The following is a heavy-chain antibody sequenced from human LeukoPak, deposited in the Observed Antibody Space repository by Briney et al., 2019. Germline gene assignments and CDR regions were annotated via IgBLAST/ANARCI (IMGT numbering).Heavy chain of an antibody. CDR1: GFTFSSYA. CDR2: LSGSGNST. D-gene: IGHD6-13*01. J-gene: IGHJ2*01. V-gene: IGHV3-23*01. Sequence: GGSLRLSCAASGFTFSSYAMSWVRQAPGKGLEWVSSLSGSGNSTYYADSVKGRFTISRDNSKNTLYLQMNSLRAEDTAVYYCAKDIAAAGTPRSFDLWGRGTLSLSPQ. CDR3: AKDIAAAGTPRSFDL.